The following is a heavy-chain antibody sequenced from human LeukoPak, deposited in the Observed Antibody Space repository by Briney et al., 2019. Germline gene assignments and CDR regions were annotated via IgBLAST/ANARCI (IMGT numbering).Heavy chain of an antibody. D-gene: IGHD3-22*01. J-gene: IGHJ4*02. V-gene: IGHV3-21*01. CDR1: GFTFSSYN. CDR2: ISTTSDYI. Sequence: PGGSLRLSCAASGFTFSSYNMNWVRQAPGKGLEWVSSISTTSDYIYYADSVKGRFTISRDNAKNSLYLQMNSLRAEDTAVYYCANSRYDSSGYYGIIGYWGQGTLVTVSS. CDR3: ANSRYDSSGYYGIIGY.